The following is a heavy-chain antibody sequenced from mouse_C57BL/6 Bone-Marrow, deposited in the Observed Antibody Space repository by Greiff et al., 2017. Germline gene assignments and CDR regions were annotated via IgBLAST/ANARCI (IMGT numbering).Heavy chain of an antibody. J-gene: IGHJ4*01. CDR3: ARHYGSSYVYAMDY. D-gene: IGHD1-1*01. Sequence: EVKVVESEGGLVQPGSSMKLSCTASGFTFSDYYMAWVRQVPEKGLEWVANINYDGSSTYYLDSLKSRFIISRDNEKNILDLQKSSLKSEDTATYYYARHYGSSYVYAMDYWGQGTSVTVSS. CDR1: GFTFSDYY. V-gene: IGHV5-16*01. CDR2: INYDGSST.